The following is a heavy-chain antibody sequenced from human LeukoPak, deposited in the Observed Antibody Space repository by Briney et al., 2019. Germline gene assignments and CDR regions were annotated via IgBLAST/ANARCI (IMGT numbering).Heavy chain of an antibody. CDR2: ISSSSSYI. Sequence: PGGSLRLSCAASGFTFSSYEMNWVRQAPGKGLEWVSSISSSSSYIYYADSVKGRFTISRDNAKNSLYLQMNSLRAEDTAVYYCARVGMVRGVIIMSFDYWGQGTLVTVSS. V-gene: IGHV3-21*01. CDR1: GFTFSSYE. J-gene: IGHJ4*02. D-gene: IGHD3-10*01. CDR3: ARVGMVRGVIIMSFDY.